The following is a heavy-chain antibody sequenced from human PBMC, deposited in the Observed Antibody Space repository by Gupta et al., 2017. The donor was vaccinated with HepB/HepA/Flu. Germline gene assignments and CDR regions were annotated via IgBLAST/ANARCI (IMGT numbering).Heavy chain of an antibody. CDR2: IYWDDDK. J-gene: IGHJ6*02. V-gene: IGHV2-5*02. CDR1: GFSLSTSGVG. CDR3: AHSGYSSSWLRGYYYYGMDV. D-gene: IGHD6-13*01. Sequence: QITLKESGPTLVKPTQTLTLTCPFSGFSLSTSGVGVGWIRQPTGKAPEWLALIYWDDDKRYSPSLKSRLTITKDTSKNQVVLTMTNMDPVDTATYYCAHSGYSSSWLRGYYYYGMDVWAKGPRSPSP.